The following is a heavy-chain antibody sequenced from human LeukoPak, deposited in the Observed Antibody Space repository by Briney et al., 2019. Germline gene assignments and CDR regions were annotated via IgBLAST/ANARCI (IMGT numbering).Heavy chain of an antibody. J-gene: IGHJ5*02. Sequence: SETLSLTCTVSGGSISTSTYYWAWVRQPPGKGLEWIGSYYYGGSTYYHPSLKSRVTISADTSRNQFSLRLNFVTAADTAVYYCATRDFDIGWFDPWGQGTLVTVSS. CDR1: GGSISTSTYY. CDR3: ATRDFDIGWFDP. CDR2: YYYGGST. V-gene: IGHV4-39*01. D-gene: IGHD3-22*01.